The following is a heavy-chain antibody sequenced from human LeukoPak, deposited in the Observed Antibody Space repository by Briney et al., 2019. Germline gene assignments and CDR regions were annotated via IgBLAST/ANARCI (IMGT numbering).Heavy chain of an antibody. CDR2: ISSSSSYI. J-gene: IGHJ6*03. CDR3: ARKGDYEYYYYYYYMDV. Sequence: PGGSLRLSCAASGFTFSSYSMNWVRQAPGKGLEWVSSISSSSSYIYYADSVKGRFTISRDNAKNSLYLQMNSLRAEDTAVYYCARKGDYEYYYYYYYMDVWGKGTTVTVSS. CDR1: GFTFSSYS. D-gene: IGHD4-17*01. V-gene: IGHV3-21*01.